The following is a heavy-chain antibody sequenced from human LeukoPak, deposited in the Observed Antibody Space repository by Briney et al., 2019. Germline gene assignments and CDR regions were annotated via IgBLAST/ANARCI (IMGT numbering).Heavy chain of an antibody. CDR2: ISTSVSTI. J-gene: IGHJ6*03. CDR3: ARDFSSSWFGYYYYMDV. D-gene: IGHD6-13*01. V-gene: IGHV3-11*04. CDR1: GFTFSDCY. Sequence: GGSLRLSCAASGFTFSDCYMSWIRQAPGKGLEWVSYISTSVSTIYYADSVKGRFTISRDNAKNSLYLQMNSLRAEDTAVYYCARDFSSSWFGYYYYMDVWGKGTTVTVSS.